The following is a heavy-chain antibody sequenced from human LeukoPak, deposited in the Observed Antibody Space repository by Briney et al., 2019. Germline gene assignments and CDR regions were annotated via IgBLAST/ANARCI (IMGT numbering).Heavy chain of an antibody. CDR2: INHSGST. J-gene: IGHJ4*02. V-gene: IGHV4-34*01. D-gene: IGHD3-22*01. CDR3: VSYYFKSSGPKKTN. Sequence: PPETLSLTCAVYGGSFSGYYWSWIRQPPGKGLEWIGEINHSGSTNYNPSLKSRVTISVDTSKKQFPLQLSSVTAADTAVYYCVSYYFKSSGPKKTNWGKGTLVTVS. CDR1: GGSFSGYY.